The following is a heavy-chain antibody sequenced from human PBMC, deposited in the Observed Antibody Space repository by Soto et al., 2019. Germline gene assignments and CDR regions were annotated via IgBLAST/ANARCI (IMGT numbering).Heavy chain of an antibody. J-gene: IGHJ4*02. CDR1: GFTVSSNY. CDR2: IYSGGST. CDR3: AIVGYCSGGSCYYDY. D-gene: IGHD2-15*01. V-gene: IGHV3-53*04. Sequence: GGSLRLSCAASGFTVSSNYMSWVRQAPGRGLEWVSVIYSGGSTYYADSVKGRFTISRHNSKNTLYLQMNRLRAEDTAVYYCAIVGYCSGGSCYYDYWGQGTLVTVSS.